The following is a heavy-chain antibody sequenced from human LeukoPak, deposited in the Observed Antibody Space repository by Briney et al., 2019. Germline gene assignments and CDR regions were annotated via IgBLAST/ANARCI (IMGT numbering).Heavy chain of an antibody. Sequence: GGSLRLSCAASGFTFSGYAMSWVRQAPGKGQEWVSAISGSGGSTYYADSVKGRFTISRDNAKNTLYLQMNSLRDEDTAVYYCASLGTLVPWGQGTLVTVSS. D-gene: IGHD3-9*01. CDR3: ASLGTLVP. CDR1: GFTFSGYA. V-gene: IGHV3-23*01. CDR2: ISGSGGST. J-gene: IGHJ5*02.